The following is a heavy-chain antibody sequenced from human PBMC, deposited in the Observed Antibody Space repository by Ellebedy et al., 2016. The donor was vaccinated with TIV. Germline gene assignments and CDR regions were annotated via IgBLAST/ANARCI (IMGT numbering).Heavy chain of an antibody. D-gene: IGHD6-19*01. CDR2: ISYDGSNK. CDR3: AKEVSGWSLGGTDY. Sequence: GGSLRLXXAASGFTFSSYGMHWVRQAPGKGLEWVAVISYDGSNKYYADSVKGRFTISRDNSKNTLYLQMNSLRAEDTAVYYCAKEVSGWSLGGTDYWGQGTLVTVSS. J-gene: IGHJ4*02. CDR1: GFTFSSYG. V-gene: IGHV3-30*18.